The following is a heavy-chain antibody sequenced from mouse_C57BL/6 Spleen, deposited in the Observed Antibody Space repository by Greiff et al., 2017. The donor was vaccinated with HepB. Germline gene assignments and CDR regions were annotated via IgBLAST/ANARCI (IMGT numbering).Heavy chain of an antibody. CDR2: IWSGGST. CDR1: GFSLTSYG. V-gene: IGHV2-2*01. D-gene: IGHD2-4*01. CDR3: ARNSYDYDFDY. J-gene: IGHJ2*01. Sequence: VQLQQSGPGLVQPSQSLSITCTVSGFSLTSYGVHWVRQSPGKGLEWLGVIWSGGSTDYNAAFISRLSISKDNSKSQVFFKMNILQADDTAIYYCARNSYDYDFDYWGQGTTLTVSS.